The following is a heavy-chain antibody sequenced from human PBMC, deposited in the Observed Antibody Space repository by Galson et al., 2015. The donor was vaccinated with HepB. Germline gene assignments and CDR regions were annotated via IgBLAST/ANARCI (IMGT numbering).Heavy chain of an antibody. D-gene: IGHD2-2*01. V-gene: IGHV3-30*18. Sequence: SLRLSCAASGFTFSNYGMHWVRQAPGKGLEWVAVISYDGSNKYYADSVKGRFTISRDNSKNTLYLQMNSLRAEDTAVYYCAKVEADIVVVPAAFGPRYYYGMDVWGQGTTVTVSS. CDR2: ISYDGSNK. J-gene: IGHJ6*02. CDR1: GFTFSNYG. CDR3: AKVEADIVVVPAAFGPRYYYGMDV.